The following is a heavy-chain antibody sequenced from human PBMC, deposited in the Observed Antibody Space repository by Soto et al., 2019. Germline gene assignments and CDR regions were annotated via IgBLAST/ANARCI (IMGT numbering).Heavy chain of an antibody. Sequence: GGSLRLSCAASGFTFSSYAMSWVRQAPGKGLEWVSAISGSGGSTYYADSVKGRFTISRDNSKNTLYLQMNSLRAEDTAVCYCAKSYSDPPGVMDVWGQGTTVTVSS. D-gene: IGHD1-26*01. J-gene: IGHJ6*02. CDR1: GFTFSSYA. CDR3: AKSYSDPPGVMDV. V-gene: IGHV3-23*01. CDR2: ISGSGGST.